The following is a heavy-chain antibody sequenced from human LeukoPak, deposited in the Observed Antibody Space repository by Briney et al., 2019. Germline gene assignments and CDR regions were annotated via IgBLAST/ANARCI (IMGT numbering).Heavy chain of an antibody. D-gene: IGHD1-26*01. J-gene: IGHJ4*02. Sequence: TSETLSLTCAVSGGSISSSNWWSWVRQPPGKGLEWIGEIYHSGSTNYNPSLKSRVTISVDKSKNQFSLKLSSVTAADTAVYYCARVSSGATTVDYWGQGTLVTVSS. CDR3: ARVSSGATTVDY. CDR1: GGSISSSNW. CDR2: IYHSGST. V-gene: IGHV4-4*02.